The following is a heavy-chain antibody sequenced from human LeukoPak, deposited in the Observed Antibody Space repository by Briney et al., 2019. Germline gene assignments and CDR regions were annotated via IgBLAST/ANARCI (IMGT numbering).Heavy chain of an antibody. CDR3: ARHPPRSSSWHFAFDY. J-gene: IGHJ4*02. V-gene: IGHV5-51*01. D-gene: IGHD6-13*01. Sequence: GESLKISCKDSGYRFTSYWIAWVRQMPGKGLEWMGIIYPGDSDTRYSPSFQGQVTISADKSISTAYLQWSSLKASDTAMYYCARHPPRSSSWHFAFDYWGQGTLVTVSS. CDR1: GYRFTSYW. CDR2: IYPGDSDT.